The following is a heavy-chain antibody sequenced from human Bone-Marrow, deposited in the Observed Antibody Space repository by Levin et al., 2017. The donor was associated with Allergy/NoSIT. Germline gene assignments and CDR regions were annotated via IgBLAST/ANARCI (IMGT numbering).Heavy chain of an antibody. V-gene: IGHV3-30*18. J-gene: IGHJ4*02. Sequence: PGGSLRLSCAASGFTFSSYGMHWVRQAPGKGLEWVAVISYDGSNKYYADSVKGRFTISRDNSKNTLYLQMNSLRAEDTAVYYCAKDLHSVLVPAAIDYWGQGTLVTVSS. CDR2: ISYDGSNK. CDR3: AKDLHSVLVPAAIDY. D-gene: IGHD2-2*01. CDR1: GFTFSSYG.